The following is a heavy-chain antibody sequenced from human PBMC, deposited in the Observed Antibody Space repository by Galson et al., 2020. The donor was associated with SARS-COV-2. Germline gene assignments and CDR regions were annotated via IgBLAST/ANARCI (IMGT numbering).Heavy chain of an antibody. CDR2: ISSSSSYI. V-gene: IGHV3-21*01. Sequence: GGSLRLSCAASGFTFSSYSINWVRQAQGKGLEWVSSISSSSSYIYYADSVKGRLTISRDNAKNSLYLQMTSLRAEDTAVYYCARDGGLYYYGSWSLGYFDYWGQGTLVTVSS. D-gene: IGHD3-10*01. J-gene: IGHJ4*02. CDR3: ARDGGLYYYGSWSLGYFDY. CDR1: GFTFSSYS.